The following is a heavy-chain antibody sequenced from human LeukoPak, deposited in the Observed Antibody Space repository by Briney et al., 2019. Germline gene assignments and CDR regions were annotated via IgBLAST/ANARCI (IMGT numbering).Heavy chain of an antibody. CDR2: IYYSGST. D-gene: IGHD3-10*01. CDR3: ARVPGPGEGSGSYYYGMDV. J-gene: IGHJ6*04. CDR1: DASISSGGYY. V-gene: IGHV4-31*03. Sequence: SETLSLTCTLSDASISSGGYYSSWIRQHPGKGLEWIGYIYYSGSTYYNPSLKSRVTISVDTSKNQISLKLSSVTAADTAVYYCARVPGPGEGSGSYYYGMDVWGKGTTVTVSS.